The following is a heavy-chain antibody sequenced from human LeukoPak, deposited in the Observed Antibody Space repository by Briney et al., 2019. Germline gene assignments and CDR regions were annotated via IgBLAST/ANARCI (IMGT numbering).Heavy chain of an antibody. Sequence: GESLKISCKGSGYSFTSYWIAWVRQMPGKGPEWMGIIYPGDSDTSYSPSVQGQVTISADKSISTAYLQWSRLKASDTAMYYCARQFGGDAGPLDYWGPGTLVTVSS. D-gene: IGHD2-21*01. V-gene: IGHV5-51*01. CDR1: GYSFTSYW. CDR2: IYPGDSDT. CDR3: ARQFGGDAGPLDY. J-gene: IGHJ4*02.